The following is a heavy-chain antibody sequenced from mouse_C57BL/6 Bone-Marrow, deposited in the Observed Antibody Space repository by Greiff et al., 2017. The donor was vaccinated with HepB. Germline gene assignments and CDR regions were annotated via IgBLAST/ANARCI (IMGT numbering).Heavy chain of an antibody. CDR3: ARANLAFFAY. Sequence: VQLQQSGPVLVKPGASVKMSCKASGYTFTDYYMNWVKQSHGKSLEWIGVINPYNGVTSYNQKFKGKATLTVDKSSSTAYMELNSLTSEDSAVYYCARANLAFFAYWGQGTLVTVSA. CDR1: GYTFTDYY. CDR2: INPYNGVT. J-gene: IGHJ3*01. D-gene: IGHD4-1*01. V-gene: IGHV1-19*01.